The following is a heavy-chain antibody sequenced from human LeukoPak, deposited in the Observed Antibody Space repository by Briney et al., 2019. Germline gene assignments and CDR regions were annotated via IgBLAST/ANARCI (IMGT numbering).Heavy chain of an antibody. V-gene: IGHV1-18*01. CDR2: ISANSGNT. CDR3: ARDVNYAFDY. CDR1: GYTFTSYG. D-gene: IGHD3-16*01. Sequence: ASVKVSCKASGYTFTSYGISWVRQAPGQGLEWMAWISANSGNTNYAQNFQDRVALTTDTSTSTAYMELRSLGSDDTAVYYCARDVNYAFDYWGQGTLVTVSS. J-gene: IGHJ4*02.